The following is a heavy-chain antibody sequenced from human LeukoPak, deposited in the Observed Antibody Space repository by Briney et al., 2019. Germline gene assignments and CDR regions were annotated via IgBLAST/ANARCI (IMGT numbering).Heavy chain of an antibody. J-gene: IGHJ5*02. CDR2: IYYSGST. CDR3: ARDPSGGYGWFDP. D-gene: IGHD3-22*01. Sequence: SETLSLTCTVSGGSISSYYWSWIRQPPGKGLEWIGYIYYSGSTNYNPSLKSRVTISVDTSKNQFSLKLSSVTAADTAVYYCARDPSGGYGWFDPWGQGTPVTVSS. CDR1: GGSISSYY. V-gene: IGHV4-59*01.